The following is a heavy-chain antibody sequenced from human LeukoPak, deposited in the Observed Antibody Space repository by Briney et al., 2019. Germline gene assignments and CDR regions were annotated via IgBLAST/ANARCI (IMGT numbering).Heavy chain of an antibody. CDR2: INTNTGNP. V-gene: IGHV7-4-1*02. CDR3: ARGVWFGDLVGYYYGMDV. CDR1: GYTFTSYA. J-gene: IGHJ6*02. D-gene: IGHD3-10*01. Sequence: ASVKVSCKASGYTFTSYAMNWVRQAPGQGLEWMGWINTNTGNPTYAQGFTGRFVFSLDTSVSTAYLQISSLKAEDTAVYYCARGVWFGDLVGYYYGMDVWGQGATVTVSS.